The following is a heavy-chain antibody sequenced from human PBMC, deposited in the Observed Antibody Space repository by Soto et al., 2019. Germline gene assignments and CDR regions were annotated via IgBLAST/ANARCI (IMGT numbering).Heavy chain of an antibody. V-gene: IGHV4-59*08. D-gene: IGHD1-1*01. J-gene: IGHJ4*02. CDR3: ARRYGARENFDY. Sequence: SETLSLTCTVSGGSISSYYWSWIRQSPEKGLEWIGYISYSGSTNYNPSLKSRVTISLDTSNNQFSLKLSSVTAADTAVYYCARRYGARENFDYWGQGTLVTVSS. CDR1: GGSISSYY. CDR2: ISYSGST.